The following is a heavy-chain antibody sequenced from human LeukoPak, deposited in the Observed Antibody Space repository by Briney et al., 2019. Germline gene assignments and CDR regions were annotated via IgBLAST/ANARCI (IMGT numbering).Heavy chain of an antibody. CDR3: ATSSTVTHTRDP. CDR1: GYGFSDVY. Sequence: GASVKVSCKASGYGFSDVYFNWVRQAPGQGLEWMGWINPHSGATNYAQRFQGRVSMDASFDTVYMELSRLTSDDKAVYYCATSSTVTHTRDPWGQGTLVTVSS. D-gene: IGHD1-1*01. CDR2: INPHSGAT. J-gene: IGHJ5*02. V-gene: IGHV1-2*02.